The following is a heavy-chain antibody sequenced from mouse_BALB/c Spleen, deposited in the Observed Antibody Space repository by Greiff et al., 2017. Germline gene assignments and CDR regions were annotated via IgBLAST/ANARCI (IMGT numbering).Heavy chain of an antibody. Sequence: EVQGVESGGGLVKPGGSLKLSCAASGFAFSSYDMSWVRQTPEKRLEWVAYISSGGGSTYYPDTVKGRFTISRDNAKNTLYLQMSSLKSEDTAMYYCARHPPTGTYFDYWGQGTTLTVSS. CDR2: ISSGGGST. D-gene: IGHD4-1*01. CDR1: GFAFSSYD. J-gene: IGHJ2*01. CDR3: ARHPPTGTYFDY. V-gene: IGHV5-12-1*01.